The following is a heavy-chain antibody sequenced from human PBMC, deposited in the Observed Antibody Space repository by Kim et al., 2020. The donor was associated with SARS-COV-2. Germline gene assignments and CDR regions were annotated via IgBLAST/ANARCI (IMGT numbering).Heavy chain of an antibody. J-gene: IGHJ4*02. CDR3: AKEGIWFGERYFDY. CDR1: GFTFSSYG. CDR2: ISYDGSNK. D-gene: IGHD3-10*01. V-gene: IGHV3-30*18. Sequence: GGSLRLSCAASGFTFSSYGMHWVRQAPGKGLEWVAVISYDGSNKYYADSVKGRFTISRDNSKNTLYLQMNSLRAEDTAVYYCAKEGIWFGERYFDYWGQG.